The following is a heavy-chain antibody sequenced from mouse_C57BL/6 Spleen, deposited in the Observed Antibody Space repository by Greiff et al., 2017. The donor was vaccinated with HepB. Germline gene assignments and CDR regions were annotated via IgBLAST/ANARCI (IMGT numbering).Heavy chain of an antibody. CDR2: ISNGGGST. V-gene: IGHV5-12*01. CDR3: ARGANWYAMDY. Sequence: EVQVVESGGGLVQPGGSLKLSCAASGFTFSDYYMYWVRQTPEKRLEWVAYISNGGGSTYYPDTVKGRFTISRDNAKNTLYLQMSRLKSEDTAMYYCARGANWYAMDYWGQGTSVTVSS. D-gene: IGHD4-1*01. J-gene: IGHJ4*01. CDR1: GFTFSDYY.